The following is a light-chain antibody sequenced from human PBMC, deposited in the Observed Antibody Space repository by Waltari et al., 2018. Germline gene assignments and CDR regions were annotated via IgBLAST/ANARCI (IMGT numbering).Light chain of an antibody. J-gene: IGLJ2*01. V-gene: IGLV2-14*03. CDR1: SSDVGGYNY. CDR2: DVS. Sequence: QSALTQPASVSGSPGQSITISCPGTSSDVGGYNYISWYQQHPGKAPKLMIYDVSNRPSGVSDRFSGSKSGNSASLTISGLQAEDEADYYCSSYTNSNTLVFGGGTNLTVL. CDR3: SSYTNSNTLV.